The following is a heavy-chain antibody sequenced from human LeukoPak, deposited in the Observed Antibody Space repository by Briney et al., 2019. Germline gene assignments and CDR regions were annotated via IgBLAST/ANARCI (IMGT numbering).Heavy chain of an antibody. CDR3: ARDMGLGDSTGYHNIIQGLDV. Sequence: GGALRLSCTASGFTFSSYAMYWVCQAPRTGLEWVSAISHIGGSTNYAHSPKGRFTTSTDTPANTLYLQMNALRPDDTAVYYCARDMGLGDSTGYHNIIQGLDVWGQGTTVTVSS. D-gene: IGHD3-22*01. V-gene: IGHV3-23*01. J-gene: IGHJ6*02. CDR2: ISHIGGST. CDR1: GFTFSSYA.